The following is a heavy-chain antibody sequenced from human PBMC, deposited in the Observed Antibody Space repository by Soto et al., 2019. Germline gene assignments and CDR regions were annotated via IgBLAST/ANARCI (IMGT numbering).Heavy chain of an antibody. CDR3: AKLRDFVVLPAGILDY. CDR2: ISGGGDTT. Sequence: GGSLRLSCAASGFTFSSYGIILIRLSPGKGLEWVSVISGGGDTTYYTPSVKGRFTISRDDFRNTLYLQMDSLRTEDTAIYYCAKLRDFVVLPAGILDYWGPGTLVTVSS. D-gene: IGHD2-8*01. J-gene: IGHJ4*02. V-gene: IGHV3-23*01. CDR1: GFTFSSYG.